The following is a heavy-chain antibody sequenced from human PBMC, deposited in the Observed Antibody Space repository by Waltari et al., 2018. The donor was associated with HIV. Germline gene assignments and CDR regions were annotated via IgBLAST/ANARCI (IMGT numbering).Heavy chain of an antibody. CDR3: VVGEPGSIGDY. CDR2: IRSKAKGDTT. CDR1: GFIFSDTY. D-gene: IGHD1-26*01. Sequence: EVQVVESGGGLVQPGGSLRLSCAGSGFIFSDTYMDGVRQAPGEGLEWIGRIRSKAKGDTTEDASSVRGRFTISRDDSSNSVFLHMNSLKTDDTAVYYCVVGEPGSIGDYWGQGTLVTVSS. V-gene: IGHV3-72*01. J-gene: IGHJ4*02.